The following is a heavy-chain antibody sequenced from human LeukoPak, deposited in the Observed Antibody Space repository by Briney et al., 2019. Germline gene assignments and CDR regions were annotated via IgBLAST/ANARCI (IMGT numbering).Heavy chain of an antibody. CDR3: AREDPRTKVPEGMDV. V-gene: IGHV4-59*01. CDR2: IYYSGTT. CDR1: GGSISQYY. D-gene: IGHD4/OR15-4a*01. J-gene: IGHJ6*02. Sequence: SETLSLTCTVSGGSISQYYWSWIRQPPGRGREWIGYIYYSGTTNYNPSLKSRVTISVDTSKNQFSLKLNSVTAADTAVYYCAREDPRTKVPEGMDVWGQGTTVTVSS.